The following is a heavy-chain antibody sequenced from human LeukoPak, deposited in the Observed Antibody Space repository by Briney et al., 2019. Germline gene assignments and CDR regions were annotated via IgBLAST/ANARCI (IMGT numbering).Heavy chain of an antibody. D-gene: IGHD6-13*01. J-gene: IGHJ6*02. CDR3: ASPGAGYSSSWYYYYGMDV. CDR2: MNPNSGGT. CDR1: GYTFTGYY. V-gene: IGHV1-2*02. Sequence: ASVKVSCKASGYTFTGYYIHWVRQATGQGLEWMGWMNPNSGGTNYAQKFQGRVTMTRDTSITTAYMELSRLRSDDTAVYYCASPGAGYSSSWYYYYGMDVWGQGTTVTVSS.